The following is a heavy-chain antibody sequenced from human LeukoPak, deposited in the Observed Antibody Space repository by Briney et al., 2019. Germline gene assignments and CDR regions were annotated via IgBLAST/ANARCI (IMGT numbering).Heavy chain of an antibody. Sequence: GRSLRLSCAASGFIFSSYGMHWVRQAPGKGLEWVAVIWYDGGNKYYADSVKGRFTISRDNSKNTLYLQMNSLRAEDTAVYYCARDVTVTTLLDAFDIWGQGTMVTVSS. J-gene: IGHJ3*02. D-gene: IGHD4-17*01. CDR1: GFIFSSYG. CDR2: IWYDGGNK. V-gene: IGHV3-33*01. CDR3: ARDVTVTTLLDAFDI.